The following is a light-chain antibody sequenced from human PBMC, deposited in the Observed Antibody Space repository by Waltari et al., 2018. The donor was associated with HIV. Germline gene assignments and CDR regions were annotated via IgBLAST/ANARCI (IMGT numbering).Light chain of an antibody. CDR2: EGT. V-gene: IGLV2-23*01. J-gene: IGLJ1*01. Sequence: QSALTQPASVSGSPGQSITFPCTGTSSDVGSYNLFSWYQQHPGKVPQLMIYEGTKRPSGVSNRFSGSKSGNTASLTISGLQAEDEADYYCCSYAGTSTYVFGTGTKVTVL. CDR3: CSYAGTSTYV. CDR1: SSDVGSYNL.